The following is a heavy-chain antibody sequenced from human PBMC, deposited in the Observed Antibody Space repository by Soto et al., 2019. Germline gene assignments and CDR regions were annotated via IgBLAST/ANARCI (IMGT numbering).Heavy chain of an antibody. CDR2: IIPIFGTA. Sequence: QVQLVQSGAEVKKPGSSVKVSCKASGGTFSSYAISWVRQAPGQGLEWMGGIIPIFGTANYAQNFQGRVTITADESTSTAYMELSSLRSEDTAVYYCARIGREDDYVWGSYRSPLDYWGQGTLVTVSS. V-gene: IGHV1-69*01. D-gene: IGHD3-16*02. J-gene: IGHJ4*02. CDR1: GGTFSSYA. CDR3: ARIGREDDYVWGSYRSPLDY.